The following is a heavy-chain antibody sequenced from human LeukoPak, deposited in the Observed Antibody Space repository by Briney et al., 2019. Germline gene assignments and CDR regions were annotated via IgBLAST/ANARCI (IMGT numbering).Heavy chain of an antibody. CDR3: ASRIVGATTEADY. V-gene: IGHV1-2*02. CDR1: GYTFTGYY. Sequence: ASVKVSCKASGYTFTGYYMHWVRQAPGQGLEWMGWINPNSGGTNYAQKLQGRVTMTTDTSTSTAYMELRSLRSDDTAVYYCASRIVGATTEADYWGQGTLVTVSS. CDR2: INPNSGGT. J-gene: IGHJ4*02. D-gene: IGHD1-26*01.